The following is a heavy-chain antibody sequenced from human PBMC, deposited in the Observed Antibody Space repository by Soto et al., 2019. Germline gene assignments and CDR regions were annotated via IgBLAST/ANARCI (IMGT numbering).Heavy chain of an antibody. CDR1: GYTFSNYG. CDR2: ISAYNGNT. J-gene: IGHJ6*03. V-gene: IGHV1-18*01. Sequence: ASVKVSCKASGYTFSNYGISWGRQAPGQRLEWMGWISAYNGNTNYAQKLQGRVTMTTDTSTSTAYMELRSLRSDDTAVYYCARGVVVVVVPAAISPDYYYYMDVWGKGTTVTVSS. CDR3: ARGVVVVVVPAAISPDYYYYMDV. D-gene: IGHD2-2*01.